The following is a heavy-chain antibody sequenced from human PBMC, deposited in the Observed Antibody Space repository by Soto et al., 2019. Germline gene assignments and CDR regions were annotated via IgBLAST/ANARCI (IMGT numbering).Heavy chain of an antibody. CDR2: ISYDGSNK. CDR1: GFTFSSYG. V-gene: IGHV3-30*18. Sequence: QVQLVESGGGVVQPGRSLRLSCAASGFTFSSYGMHWVRQAPGKGLEWVAVISYDGSNKYYADSVKGRFTISRDNSKNTLYLQMNSLRAEDTAVYYCAKDAGGGDCYLQNCAEYFQHWGQGTLVTVSS. J-gene: IGHJ1*01. CDR3: AKDAGGGDCYLQNCAEYFQH. D-gene: IGHD2-21*02.